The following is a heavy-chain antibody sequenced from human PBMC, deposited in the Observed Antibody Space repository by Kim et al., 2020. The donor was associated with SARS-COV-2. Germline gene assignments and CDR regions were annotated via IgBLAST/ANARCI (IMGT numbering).Heavy chain of an antibody. CDR3: AIDYV. D-gene: IGHD3-16*01. V-gene: IGHV4-34*01. Sequence: SETLSLTCAVYGGSFSSYYCSWICQPPGKGLEWVGEINQSGSTNYNSSPKRRVTMSIATSKNQYSLNLSSVTAADTAAYYCAIDYVWGEGTLVTVSA. CDR1: GGSFSSYY. J-gene: IGHJ4*02. CDR2: INQSGST.